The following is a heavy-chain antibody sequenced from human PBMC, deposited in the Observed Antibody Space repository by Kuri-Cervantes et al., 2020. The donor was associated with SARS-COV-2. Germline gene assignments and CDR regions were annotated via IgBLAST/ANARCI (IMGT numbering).Heavy chain of an antibody. V-gene: IGHV5-51*01. CDR2: IYPADSET. Sequence: GGSLTLPCQGSGYSFSSYWIGWVRQMPGKGLEWMGIIYPADSETRYSPSFQGQVTISADKSTTTAYLQWSSLKASDTAMYYCARLLFWSGFVDSWGQGTLVTVSS. D-gene: IGHD3-3*01. CDR3: ARLLFWSGFVDS. J-gene: IGHJ4*02. CDR1: GYSFSSYW.